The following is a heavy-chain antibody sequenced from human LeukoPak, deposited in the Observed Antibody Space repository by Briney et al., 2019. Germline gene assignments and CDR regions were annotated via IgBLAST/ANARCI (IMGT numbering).Heavy chain of an antibody. CDR3: ARGYYMDV. V-gene: IGHV4-34*01. CDR1: GGSFSGYY. Sequence: SETLSLTCAVYGGSFSGYYWSWIRQPPGKGLEWIGEINHSGSTNYNPSLKSRVTISVDTSKNQFSLKLSSVTAADTAVYYCARGYYMDVWGKGTTVTISS. CDR2: INHSGST. J-gene: IGHJ6*03.